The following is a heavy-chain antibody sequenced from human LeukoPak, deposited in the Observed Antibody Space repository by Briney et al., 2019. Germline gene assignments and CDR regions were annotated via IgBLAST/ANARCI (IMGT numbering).Heavy chain of an antibody. V-gene: IGHV3-7*01. CDR2: IKQDGSQK. CDR1: GFTFSSYW. CDR3: ARDTLGEGEDANYAVYYFDY. D-gene: IGHD4/OR15-4a*01. Sequence: GGSLRLSCAASGFTFSSYWMSWVRQAPGKGLEWVANIKQDGSQKYYVDSVKGRFTISRDNAKNSLDLQMNSLRAEDTAVYYCARDTLGEGEDANYAVYYFDYWGQGTPVTVSS. J-gene: IGHJ4*02.